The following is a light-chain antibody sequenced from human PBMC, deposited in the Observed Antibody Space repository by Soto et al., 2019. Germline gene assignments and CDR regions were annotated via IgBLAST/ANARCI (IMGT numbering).Light chain of an antibody. J-gene: IGLJ3*02. CDR3: SSYTSIKTVK. Sequence: QSALTQPASVSGSPGQSITLSCTGTGSDIGGYKYVSWYQQHPGKAPKLILYDVNNRPSGVSDRFSGSRSGNTASLTISGLQAEDEAAYYCSSYTSIKTVKFGGGTKLTVL. V-gene: IGLV2-14*01. CDR1: GSDIGGYKY. CDR2: DVN.